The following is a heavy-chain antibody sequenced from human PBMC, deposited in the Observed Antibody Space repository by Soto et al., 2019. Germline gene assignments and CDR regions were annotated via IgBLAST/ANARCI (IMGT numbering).Heavy chain of an antibody. CDR1: GYTFTSYG. J-gene: IGHJ6*02. CDR3: ARVRVFSGYGSGSSTYYYYGMDV. V-gene: IGHV1-18*01. CDR2: ISAHNGKT. Sequence: QVQLVQSGAEVKKPGASVKVSCKASGYTFTSYGITWVRQAPGQGLEWMGWISAHNGKTNYAQKLQGRVTMTTDTSTRTAYMELRSLRSDDTAVYYCARVRVFSGYGSGSSTYYYYGMDVWGQGTTVTVSS. D-gene: IGHD3-10*01.